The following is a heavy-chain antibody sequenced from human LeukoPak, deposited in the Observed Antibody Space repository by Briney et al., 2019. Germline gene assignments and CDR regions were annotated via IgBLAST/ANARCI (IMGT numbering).Heavy chain of an antibody. CDR2: MSGSGGST. Sequence: GGSLRLSCVGSGFTFSSYAVSWVRQAPGKGLEWVSAMSGSGGSTSYADSVKGRFTISRDNSKNTLYLQMNSLRAEDTVVYYCAKEVVVTAGRPYYYYGMNVWGQGTTVTVSS. D-gene: IGHD2-21*02. CDR1: GFTFSSYA. V-gene: IGHV3-23*01. CDR3: AKEVVVTAGRPYYYYGMNV. J-gene: IGHJ6*02.